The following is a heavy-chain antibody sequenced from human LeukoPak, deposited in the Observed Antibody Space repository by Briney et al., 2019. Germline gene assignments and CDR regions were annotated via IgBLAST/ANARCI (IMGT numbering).Heavy chain of an antibody. D-gene: IGHD6-13*01. CDR3: ARDQLTGGIAAAGTFDY. V-gene: IGHV1-2*02. CDR1: GYTFTGYY. Sequence: ASVKVSCKASGYTFTGYYMHWVRQAPGQGLEWMGWINPNSGGTNYAQKFQGRVTITADKSTSTAYMELSSLRSEDTAVYYCARDQLTGGIAAAGTFDYWGQGTLVTVSS. CDR2: INPNSGGT. J-gene: IGHJ4*02.